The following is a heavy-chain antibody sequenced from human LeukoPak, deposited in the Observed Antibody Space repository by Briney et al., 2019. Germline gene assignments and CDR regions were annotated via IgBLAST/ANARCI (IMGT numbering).Heavy chain of an antibody. V-gene: IGHV4-34*01. CDR1: GGSFSGYS. CDR2: TNHRETT. Sequence: SETLSLTCAVYGGSFSGYSWSWIRQPPGKGLEWIGETNHRETTNYNPSLKSRVTISIDTSKDQFSLKLSSVTAADTAIYYCARLAKRWLLPNYYYYMDVWDKGTTVTISS. J-gene: IGHJ6*03. D-gene: IGHD6-19*01. CDR3: ARLAKRWLLPNYYYYMDV.